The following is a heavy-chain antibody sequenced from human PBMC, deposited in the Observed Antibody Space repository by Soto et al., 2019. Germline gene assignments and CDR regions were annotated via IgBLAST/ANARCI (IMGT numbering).Heavy chain of an antibody. V-gene: IGHV3-7*01. CDR1: GFSFSDYS. CDR3: ARVGVAAPIDP. Sequence: EVQLVESGGGLVQPGGSLRLSCAASGFSFSDYSMTWVRQAPGKGLEWVADIKHDGSEKHYLGSVKGRFTISRDDARNSLYLQISSLRAEDTAVYYCARVGVAAPIDPWGQGTLVTVSS. CDR2: IKHDGSEK. J-gene: IGHJ5*02. D-gene: IGHD6-6*01.